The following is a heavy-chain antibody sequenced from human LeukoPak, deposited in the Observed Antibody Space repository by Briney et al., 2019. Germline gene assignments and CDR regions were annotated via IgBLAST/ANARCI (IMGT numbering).Heavy chain of an antibody. J-gene: IGHJ4*02. CDR1: GFTFSSYG. Sequence: GGSLRLSCAASGFTFSSYGMHWVRQAPGKGLEWVAVISYDGSNKYYADSVKGRFTISRDNSKNTLYLQMNSLRAEDTAMYYCASEEGYGLDYWGQGTLVTVSS. V-gene: IGHV3-30*03. CDR3: ASEEGYGLDY. D-gene: IGHD5-12*01. CDR2: ISYDGSNK.